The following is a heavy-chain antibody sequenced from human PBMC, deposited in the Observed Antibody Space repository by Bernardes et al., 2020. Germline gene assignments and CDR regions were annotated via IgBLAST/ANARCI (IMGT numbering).Heavy chain of an antibody. CDR3: ARQRIVGATIFDY. CDR2: IYYSGST. J-gene: IGHJ4*02. Sequence: SETLSLTCTVSGGPISSSSYYWGWIRQPPGKGLEWIGSIYYSGSTYYNPSLKSRVTISVDTSKNQFSLKLSSVTAADTAVYYCARQRIVGATIFDYWGQGTLVTVSS. V-gene: IGHV4-39*01. CDR1: GGPISSSSYY. D-gene: IGHD1-26*01.